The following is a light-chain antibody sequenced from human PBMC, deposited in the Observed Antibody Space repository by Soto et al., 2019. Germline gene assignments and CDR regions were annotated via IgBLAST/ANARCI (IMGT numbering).Light chain of an antibody. CDR2: EVG. CDR3: SSYTSSSTVV. Sequence: QSALTQPASVSGSPGQSITISCTGTSSDVGGYNYVSWYQQYPGKAPKLMIYEVGNRPSGVSNRFSGSKSGNTASLTISGHQSADEADYYCSSYTSSSTVVFGTGTKVTVL. V-gene: IGLV2-14*01. J-gene: IGLJ1*01. CDR1: SSDVGGYNY.